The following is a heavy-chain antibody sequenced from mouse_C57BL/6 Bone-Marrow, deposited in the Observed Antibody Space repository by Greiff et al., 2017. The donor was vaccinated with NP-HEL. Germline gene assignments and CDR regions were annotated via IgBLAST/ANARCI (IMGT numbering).Heavy chain of an antibody. V-gene: IGHV1-39*01. CDR1: GYSFTDYN. J-gene: IGHJ4*01. CDR3: AIGGGYDGDYYAMDY. CDR2: INPNYGTT. Sequence: VQLQQSGPELVKPGASVKISCKASGYSFTDYNMNWVKQSNGKSLEWIGVINPNYGTTSYNQKFKGKATLTVDQSSSTAYMQLNSLTSEDSAVYYCAIGGGYDGDYYAMDYWGQGTSVTVSS. D-gene: IGHD2-2*01.